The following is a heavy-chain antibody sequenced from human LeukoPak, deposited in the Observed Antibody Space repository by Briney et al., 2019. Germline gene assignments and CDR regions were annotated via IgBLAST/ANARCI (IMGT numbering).Heavy chain of an antibody. CDR1: GDSISTYY. D-gene: IGHD3-10*01. Sequence: SETLSLTCTVSGDSISTYYWSWIRQPPGKGLEWIGYIYYSGSTNYNPSLKSRVTISGDTSKNQFSLKLSSVTDADTAVYYCAVHRLVRGVIYWGLGTLVTVSS. V-gene: IGHV4-59*01. CDR3: AVHRLVRGVIY. CDR2: IYYSGST. J-gene: IGHJ4*02.